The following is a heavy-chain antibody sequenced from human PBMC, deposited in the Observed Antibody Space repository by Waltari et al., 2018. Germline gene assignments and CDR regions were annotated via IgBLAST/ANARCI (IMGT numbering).Heavy chain of an antibody. V-gene: IGHV4-34*01. CDR1: GGSFSGYY. D-gene: IGHD6-13*01. CDR2: INHSGST. J-gene: IGHJ5*02. Sequence: QVQLQQWGAGLLKPSETLSLTCAVYGGSFSGYYWSWIRQPPGKGLEWIGEINHSGSTNYNPSLMSRVTISVDTSKNQFSLKLSSVTAADTAVYYCARGREAAAGTYNWFDPWGQGTLVTVSS. CDR3: ARGREAAAGTYNWFDP.